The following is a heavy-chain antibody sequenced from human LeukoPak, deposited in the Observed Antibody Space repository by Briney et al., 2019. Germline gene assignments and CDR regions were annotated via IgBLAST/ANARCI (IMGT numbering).Heavy chain of an antibody. CDR3: ARGGYSGYDCNL. J-gene: IGHJ5*02. V-gene: IGHV3-48*02. CDR1: GFTFSSYD. D-gene: IGHD5-12*01. Sequence: PGGSLRLSCVASGFTFSSYDMNWVRQAPGKGLEWVSKIGTTGSPIDYADSVKGRFTISRDNAQNSLYLQMNSLRDEDSAVYHCARGGYSGYDCNLWGQGTLVTVSS. CDR2: IGTTGSPI.